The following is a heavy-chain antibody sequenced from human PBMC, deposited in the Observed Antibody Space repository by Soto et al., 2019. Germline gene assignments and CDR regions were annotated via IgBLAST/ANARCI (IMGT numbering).Heavy chain of an antibody. V-gene: IGHV3-48*02. J-gene: IGHJ4*02. D-gene: IGHD6-19*01. CDR2: XSXXGXXX. Sequence: GGPLRLSCVASGFMFDSYAINWVRQAPGXGLDXVSXXSXXGXXXXXAXXLKGRITISTDNARNSLSLQMNILSDEETAVYYCTKSADSAGWGVDFWGQGTRVTVSS. CDR1: GFMFDSYA. CDR3: TKSADSAGWGVDF.